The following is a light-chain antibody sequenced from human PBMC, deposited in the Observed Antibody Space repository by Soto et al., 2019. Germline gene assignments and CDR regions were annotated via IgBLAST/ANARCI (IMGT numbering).Light chain of an antibody. V-gene: IGLV1-44*01. Sequence: QAVVTQPPSASATPGQRVTISCSGSSSNIAGRGVYWYQQLPGTAPKLLMYSSDLRPSGVPERFSGSRSGTTASLAISGVQSEDEADYYCSTWDVSLNAWVFGGGTKVTVL. CDR3: STWDVSLNAWV. CDR1: SSNIAGRG. CDR2: SSD. J-gene: IGLJ3*02.